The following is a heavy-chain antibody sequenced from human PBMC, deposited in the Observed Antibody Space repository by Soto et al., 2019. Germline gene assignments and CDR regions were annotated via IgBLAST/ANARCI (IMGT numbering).Heavy chain of an antibody. V-gene: IGHV1-18*04. CDR1: GYTLTSYG. J-gene: IGHJ6*02. Sequence: ASVKVSCKGSGYTLTSYGISWVRQAPGQGLEWMGWISAYNGNTNYAQKLQGRVTMTTDTSTSTAYMELRSLRSDDTAVYYCASLRYSGYDFDYYGIDVWGQGSTVTVCS. CDR3: ASLRYSGYDFDYYGIDV. CDR2: ISAYNGNT. D-gene: IGHD5-12*01.